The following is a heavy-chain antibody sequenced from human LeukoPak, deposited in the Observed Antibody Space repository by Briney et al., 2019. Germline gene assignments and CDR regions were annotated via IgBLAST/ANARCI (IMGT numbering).Heavy chain of an antibody. Sequence: PGGSLRLSCAASGFTFSSYWMHWVRQAPGKGLAWVSRINSDGSSTSYADSVKGRFTISRDNAKNTLYLQMNSLRAEDTAVYYCASAFSSSSGRWFDPWGQGTLVTVSS. J-gene: IGHJ5*02. CDR1: GFTFSSYW. D-gene: IGHD6-6*01. V-gene: IGHV3-74*01. CDR3: ASAFSSSSGRWFDP. CDR2: INSDGSST.